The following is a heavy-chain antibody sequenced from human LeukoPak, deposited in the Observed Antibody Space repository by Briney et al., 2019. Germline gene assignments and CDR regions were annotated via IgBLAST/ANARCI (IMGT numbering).Heavy chain of an antibody. V-gene: IGHV3-53*01. CDR3: ARTVWGRWSKLRLDAFDI. Sequence: GGSLRLSCAASGFTVSSNYMSWVRQAPGRGLEWVSVIYSGGSTYYADSVKGRFTISRDNSKNTLYLQMNSLRAEDTAVYYCARTVWGRWSKLRLDAFDIWGQGTMVTVSS. CDR1: GFTVSSNY. J-gene: IGHJ3*02. D-gene: IGHD3-16*01. CDR2: IYSGGST.